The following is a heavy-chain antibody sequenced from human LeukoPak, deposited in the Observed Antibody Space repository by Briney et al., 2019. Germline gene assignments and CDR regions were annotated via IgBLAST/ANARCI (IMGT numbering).Heavy chain of an antibody. V-gene: IGHV3-7*01. CDR3: FWSGYLRDTNLGY. CDR1: GFTFRNYW. Sequence: GGSLRLSCAGSGFTFRNYWMSWVRQAPGKGLEWVANIKQDGSEKYYVDSVKGRFTISRDNAKNSLYLQMNSLRVEDTAVYYDFWSGYLRDTNLGYWGQGTLVTVSS. D-gene: IGHD3-3*01. J-gene: IGHJ4*02. CDR2: IKQDGSEK.